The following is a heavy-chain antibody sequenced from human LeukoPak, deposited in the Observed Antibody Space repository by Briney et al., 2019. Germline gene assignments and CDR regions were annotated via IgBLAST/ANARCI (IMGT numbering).Heavy chain of an antibody. CDR3: ARDSGSDYGDLLPDY. V-gene: IGHV4-59*01. CDR1: GGSISTYY. Sequence: SETLSLTCTVSGGSISTYYWSWIRQPPRKGLEWIGYIYHSGSTNYNPSLKSRVTISVDTSKNQFSLKLSSVTAADTAVYYCARDSGSDYGDLLPDYWGQGTLVTVSS. D-gene: IGHD4-17*01. J-gene: IGHJ4*02. CDR2: IYHSGST.